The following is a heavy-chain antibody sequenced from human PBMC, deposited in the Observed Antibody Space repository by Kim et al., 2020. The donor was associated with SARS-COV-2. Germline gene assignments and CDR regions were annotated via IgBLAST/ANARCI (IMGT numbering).Heavy chain of an antibody. V-gene: IGHV3-23*01. CDR3: AKGGLRQWLVQGWFDP. Sequence: RGSLRLSCAASGFTFSSYAMSWVRQAPGKGLEWVSAISGSGGSTYYAGSVKGRFTISRDNSKNTLYLQMNSLRAEDTAVYYCAKGGLRQWLVQGWFDPWGQGTLVTVSS. D-gene: IGHD6-19*01. J-gene: IGHJ5*02. CDR2: ISGSGGST. CDR1: GFTFSSYA.